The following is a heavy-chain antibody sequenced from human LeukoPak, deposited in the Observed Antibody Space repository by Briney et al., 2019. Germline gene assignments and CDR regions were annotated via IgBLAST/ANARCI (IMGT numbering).Heavy chain of an antibody. J-gene: IGHJ6*03. D-gene: IGHD3-3*01. CDR2: IYYSGST. CDR1: GGSISSSSYY. V-gene: IGHV4-39*01. Sequence: SETLSLTCTLSGGSISSSSYYWGWIRQPPGKGLEWIGSIYYSGSTYYNPSLKSRVTISVDTSKYQFSLKLSSVTAADTAVYYCASYGQNYDFWSGYYYYYYMDVWGKGTTVTVSS. CDR3: ASYGQNYDFWSGYYYYYYMDV.